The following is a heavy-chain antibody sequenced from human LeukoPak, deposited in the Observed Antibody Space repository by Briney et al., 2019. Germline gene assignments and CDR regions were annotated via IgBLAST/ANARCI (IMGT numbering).Heavy chain of an antibody. V-gene: IGHV3-48*01. CDR1: GFTFSSYS. CDR2: ISSSSSTI. CDR3: AREYSSSSEYYFDY. Sequence: PGGSLRLSCAASGFTFSSYSMNWVRQAPGKGLEWVSYISSSSSTIYYADSVKGRFTISRDNAKNSLYLQMNSLRAEDTAVYYCAREYSSSSEYYFDYWGQGTLVTVSS. D-gene: IGHD6-6*01. J-gene: IGHJ4*02.